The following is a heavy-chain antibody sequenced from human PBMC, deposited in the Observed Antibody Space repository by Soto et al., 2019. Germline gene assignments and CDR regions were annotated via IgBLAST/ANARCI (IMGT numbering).Heavy chain of an antibody. Sequence: SEILSLTCTVSGGSVTNSSYYWGWIRQSPGKGLEWIGSVYYRGRSYSKSSVKSRVTISVDTSKNQFSLKMRSVTAADAAVYYCARVTVAVPATTHYFDYWGQGTPVTVSS. CDR2: VYYRGRS. CDR3: ARVTVAVPATTHYFDY. V-gene: IGHV4-39*07. CDR1: GGSVTNSSYY. D-gene: IGHD1-26*01. J-gene: IGHJ4*02.